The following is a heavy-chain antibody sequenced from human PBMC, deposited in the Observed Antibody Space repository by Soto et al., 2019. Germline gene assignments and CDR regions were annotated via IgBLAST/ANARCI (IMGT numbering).Heavy chain of an antibody. D-gene: IGHD4-17*01. CDR2: IIPILGIA. CDR3: AVDTVTYYYGMDV. V-gene: IGHV1-69*02. J-gene: IGHJ6*02. CDR1: GGTFSSYT. Sequence: QVQLVQSGAEVKKPGSSVKVSCKASGGTFSSYTISWVRQAPEQGLEWMGRIIPILGIANYAQKFQGRVTITADKSTSTAYMELSSLRSEDTAVYYCAVDTVTYYYGMDVWGQGTTVTVSS.